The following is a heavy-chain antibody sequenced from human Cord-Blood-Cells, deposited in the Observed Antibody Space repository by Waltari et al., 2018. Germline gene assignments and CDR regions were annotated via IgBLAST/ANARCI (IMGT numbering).Heavy chain of an antibody. CDR2: IKQDGSEK. Sequence: EVQLVESGGGLVQPGGSLRLSCAASGFTFSSYWMSWVRQAPGKGLEWVANIKQDGSEKYYVDSVKGRFTISRDNAKNSLYLQMNSLRAEDTAVDYCATSPRRYYDILTGYYTDSNYFGYWGQGTLVTVSS. D-gene: IGHD3-9*01. J-gene: IGHJ4*02. CDR1: GFTFSSYW. V-gene: IGHV3-7*01. CDR3: ATSPRRYYDILTGYYTDSNYFGY.